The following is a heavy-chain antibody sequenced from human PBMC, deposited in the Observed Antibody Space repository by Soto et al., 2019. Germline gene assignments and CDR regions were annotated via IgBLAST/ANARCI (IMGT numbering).Heavy chain of an antibody. CDR2: INADGTST. V-gene: IGHV3-74*01. CDR3: VKVLARGVGVPRFYFDS. Sequence: PGGSLRLSCAASGFNFRNSWMHWVSKVSGKGLEWVSRINADGTSTSYADSVKGRFTISRDNAKNTLYLHVNSLRAEDTAVYYCVKVLARGVGVPRFYFDSWGQGALVTVSS. D-gene: IGHD2-2*01. J-gene: IGHJ4*02. CDR1: GFNFRNSW.